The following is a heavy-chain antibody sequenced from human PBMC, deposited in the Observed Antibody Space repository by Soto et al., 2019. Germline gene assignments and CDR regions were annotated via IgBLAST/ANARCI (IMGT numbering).Heavy chain of an antibody. D-gene: IGHD1-1*01. CDR2: ISSSGVYT. V-gene: IGHV3-11*03. CDR3: ARTTEFDY. J-gene: IGHJ4*02. CDR1: GVTFSNYY. Sequence: AGSLRLSCAGSGVTFSNYYMSWIRRAPGKGLEWVSTISSSGVYTDYADSVKGRFTISRDNVDNSLHLQMNSLRADDTAVYYCARTTEFDYWGQGTLVTVSS.